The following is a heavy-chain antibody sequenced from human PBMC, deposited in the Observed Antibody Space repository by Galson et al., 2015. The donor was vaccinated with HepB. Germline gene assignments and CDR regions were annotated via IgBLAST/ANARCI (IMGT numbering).Heavy chain of an antibody. CDR1: GFSFSHYW. J-gene: IGHJ3*02. V-gene: IGHV3-7*01. Sequence: SLRLSCAASGFSFSHYWMSWVRQAPGKGLEWVADIKGDGSKKYYVDSVKGRFTVSRDNAENSLSLQMSSLRVEDTAVYYCVRDDGSGPTAFDIWGQGTMVTVSS. D-gene: IGHD3-22*01. CDR2: IKGDGSKK. CDR3: VRDDGSGPTAFDI.